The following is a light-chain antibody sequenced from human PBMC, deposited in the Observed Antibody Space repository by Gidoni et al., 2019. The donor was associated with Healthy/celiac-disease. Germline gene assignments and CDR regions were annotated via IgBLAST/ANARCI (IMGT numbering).Light chain of an antibody. CDR2: AAS. V-gene: IGKV1-39*01. Sequence: DIQMTQSPSSLSASVGDRVTITCRASQSISSYLTWYQQKPGKAPKLLISAASSLQSGVPSRFSGSGSVTDFTLTISSLQPEDFATYYCQQSYSTPLYTFXQXTKLEIK. CDR3: QQSYSTPLYT. J-gene: IGKJ2*01. CDR1: QSISSY.